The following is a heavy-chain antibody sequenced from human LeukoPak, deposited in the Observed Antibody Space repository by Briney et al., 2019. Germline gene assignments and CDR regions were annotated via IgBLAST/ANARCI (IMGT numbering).Heavy chain of an antibody. Sequence: ASVKVSCKASGYTFASYDINWVRQATGQGLEWMGWMNPNSGSTGYAQKFQGRVTMTRNASISTAYMELSSLRSEDTAVYYCARGSGYYPFDYWGQGTLVTVSS. CDR1: GYTFASYD. J-gene: IGHJ4*02. CDR2: MNPNSGST. D-gene: IGHD3-22*01. CDR3: ARGSGYYPFDY. V-gene: IGHV1-8*01.